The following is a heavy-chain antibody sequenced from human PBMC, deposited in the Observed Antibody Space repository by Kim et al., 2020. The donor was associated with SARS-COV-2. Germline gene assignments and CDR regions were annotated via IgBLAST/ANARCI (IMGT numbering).Heavy chain of an antibody. V-gene: IGHV3-53*01. Sequence: GGSLRLSCAASGFTVSSNYMSWVRQAPGKGLEWVSVIYSGGSTYYADSVKGRFTISRDNSKNTLYLQMNSLRAEDTAVYYCARSPLKKEPFGELLWGYYYYGMDVWGQGTTVTVSS. J-gene: IGHJ6*02. CDR1: GFTVSSNY. CDR3: ARSPLKKEPFGELLWGYYYYGMDV. CDR2: IYSGGST. D-gene: IGHD3-10*01.